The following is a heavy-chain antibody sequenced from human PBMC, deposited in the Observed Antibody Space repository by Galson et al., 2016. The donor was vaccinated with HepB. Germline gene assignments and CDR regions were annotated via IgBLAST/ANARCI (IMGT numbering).Heavy chain of an antibody. J-gene: IGHJ3*02. CDR2: INPSDSDT. V-gene: IGHV5-51*01. CDR1: GYTFTNYW. CDR3: ARRIASSQYEHGPLDI. Sequence: QSGAEVKKPGESLKISCQTSGYTFTNYWVGWVRQMPGKGLEWMGIINPSDSDTRDSPSFQDRVTMSADKSISTAYLQWSSLKASDSAMYYCARRIASSQYEHGPLDIGGQGTMVTGSS. D-gene: IGHD6-13*01.